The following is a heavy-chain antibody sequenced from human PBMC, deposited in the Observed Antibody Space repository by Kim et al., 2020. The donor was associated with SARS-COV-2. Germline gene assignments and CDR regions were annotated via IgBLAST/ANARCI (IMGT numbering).Heavy chain of an antibody. V-gene: IGHV3-48*02. J-gene: IGHJ4*02. CDR3: ARDRSFGSTLYYYFDY. D-gene: IGHD6-13*01. CDR1: GFTFISYA. Sequence: GGSLRLSCAASGFTFISYAINWVRQAPGKGLEWVSYISSSSGKIDYADSVKGRFTISRDNAKNSVYLQMNSLRDEDTAVYYSARDRSFGSTLYYYFDYWGQGALVTVSS. CDR2: ISSSSGKI.